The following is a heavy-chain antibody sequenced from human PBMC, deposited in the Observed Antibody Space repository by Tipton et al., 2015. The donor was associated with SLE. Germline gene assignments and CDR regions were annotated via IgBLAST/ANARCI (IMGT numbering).Heavy chain of an antibody. Sequence: SLRLSCAASRFTFSTYSMNWVRQAPGKGLEWVSYISSSSSTISYADSVKGRFTISRDNTKNSLYLQMNSLRAEDTAVYYCARFESRYGAFDIWGQGTMVTVSS. D-gene: IGHD5-24*01. J-gene: IGHJ3*02. CDR1: RFTFSTYS. CDR3: ARFESRYGAFDI. CDR2: ISSSSSTI. V-gene: IGHV3-48*01.